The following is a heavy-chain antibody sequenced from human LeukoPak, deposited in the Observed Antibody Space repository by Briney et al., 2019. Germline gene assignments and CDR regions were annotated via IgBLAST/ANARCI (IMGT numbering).Heavy chain of an antibody. V-gene: IGHV1-18*01. Sequence: ASVKVSCKTSGYTFPSFGITWIRQVPGQGLEWMGWITAYNGNTNYAQKFQDRVSMTTDSSTTTAYMELRGLRSDDTAVYYCARMYLDPEWVLSFFDFCGQGTLVTVPS. CDR2: ITAYNGNT. CDR1: GYTFPSFG. CDR3: ARMYLDPEWVLSFFDF. J-gene: IGHJ5*01. D-gene: IGHD3-3*01.